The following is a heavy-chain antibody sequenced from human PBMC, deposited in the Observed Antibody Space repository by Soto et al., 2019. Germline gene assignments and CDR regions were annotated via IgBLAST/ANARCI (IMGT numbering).Heavy chain of an antibody. CDR2: IYYSGST. J-gene: IGHJ4*02. Sequence: SETLSLTCTVSGVSISSYYWSWIRQPPGKGLEWIGYIYYSGSTNYNPSLKSRVTISVDTSKNQFSLKLQPATAADTAVYYCARFSGSYNDRYFDYWGQGT. CDR3: ARFSGSYNDRYFDY. V-gene: IGHV4-59*08. CDR1: GVSISSYY. D-gene: IGHD1-26*01.